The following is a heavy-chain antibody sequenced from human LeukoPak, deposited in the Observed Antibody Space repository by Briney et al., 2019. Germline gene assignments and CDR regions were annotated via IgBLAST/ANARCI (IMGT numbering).Heavy chain of an antibody. J-gene: IGHJ4*02. CDR3: AKDRFYDLDY. V-gene: IGHV3-30*02. CDR1: GFAFNKFG. CDR2: IGHDGGNE. D-gene: IGHD3-3*01. Sequence: GGSLRLSCAASGFAFNKFGMHWVRQAPGKGLEWVTFIGHDGGNEQYAASVKGRFTISRDQSKNTVYLQMNSLSPEDTAVYYCAKDRFYDLDYWGQGTLVTVSS.